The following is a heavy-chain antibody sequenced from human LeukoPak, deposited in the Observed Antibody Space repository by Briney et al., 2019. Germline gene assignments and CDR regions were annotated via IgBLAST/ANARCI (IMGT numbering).Heavy chain of an antibody. CDR3: ARDRGFVVVPAAMIGAFDI. CDR2: ISYDGSNK. Sequence: GGSLRLSCAASGFTFSSYAMHWVRQAPGKGLEWVAVISYDGSNKYYADSVKGRFTISRDNSKNTLYLQMNSLRAEDTAVYYCARDRGFVVVPAAMIGAFDIWGQGTMVTVSS. CDR1: GFTFSSYA. J-gene: IGHJ3*02. D-gene: IGHD2-2*01. V-gene: IGHV3-30-3*01.